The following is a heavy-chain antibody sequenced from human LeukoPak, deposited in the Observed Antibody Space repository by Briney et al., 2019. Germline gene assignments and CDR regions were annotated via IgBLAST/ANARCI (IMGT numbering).Heavy chain of an antibody. CDR3: ARDPGYCTNGVCYSPPYYFDY. CDR1: GGSISSYY. V-gene: IGHV4-59*12. Sequence: PSETLSLTCTVSGGSISSYYWSWIRQPPGRGLEWTVYIYYSGSTNYNPSLKSRVTISVDTSKNQFSLKLSSVTAADTAVYYCARDPGYCTNGVCYSPPYYFDYWGQGTLVTASS. CDR2: IYYSGST. D-gene: IGHD2-8*01. J-gene: IGHJ4*02.